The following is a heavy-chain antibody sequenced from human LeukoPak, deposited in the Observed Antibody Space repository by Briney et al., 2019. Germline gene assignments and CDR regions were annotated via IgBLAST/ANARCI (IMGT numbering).Heavy chain of an antibody. CDR2: ISSSSSYI. CDR3: ARERQLERLAFGKEGSAFDY. D-gene: IGHD1-1*01. J-gene: IGHJ4*02. V-gene: IGHV3-21*01. Sequence: PGGSLRLSCAASGFTFSSYSMNWVRQTPGKGLEWVSSISSSSSYIFYADSVKGRFTMSRDNAKKSLFLQMNSLRAEDTAVYYCARERQLERLAFGKEGSAFDYWGQGTLVTVSS. CDR1: GFTFSSYS.